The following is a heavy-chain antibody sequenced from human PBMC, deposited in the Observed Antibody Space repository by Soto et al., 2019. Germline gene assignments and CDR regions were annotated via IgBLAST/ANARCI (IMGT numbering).Heavy chain of an antibody. V-gene: IGHV1-69*08. CDR1: GGTFSTYI. J-gene: IGHJ3*01. Sequence: QVQLVQSGAEVREPGSSVKVSCKAPGGTFSTYIISWVRQVPGQGLEWMGRIIPIPDITNYAQKFQGRVTVTADRSTSTAYMDLTSLKSEDMAVYYCARDRITTRGDAFELGSQGTMVTVSS. CDR3: ARDRITTRGDAFEL. D-gene: IGHD3-3*01. CDR2: IIPIPDIT.